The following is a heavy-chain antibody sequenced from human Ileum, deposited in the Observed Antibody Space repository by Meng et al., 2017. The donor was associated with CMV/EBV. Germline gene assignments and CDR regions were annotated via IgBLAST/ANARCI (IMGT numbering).Heavy chain of an antibody. V-gene: IGHV3-7*01. CDR1: GFTFSNYW. CDR3: ARDGH. Sequence: GESLKISCVVSGFTFSNYWMNWVRQAPGKGLEWVANIKQDGSEKYYVDSVKGRFTISRDNAKNSLFLQMNSLSAEDTAVYCCARDGHWGQGTLVTVSS. CDR2: IKQDGSEK. J-gene: IGHJ4*02.